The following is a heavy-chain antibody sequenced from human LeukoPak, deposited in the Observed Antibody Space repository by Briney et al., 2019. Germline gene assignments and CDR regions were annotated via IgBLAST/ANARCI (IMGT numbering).Heavy chain of an antibody. J-gene: IGHJ4*02. CDR1: GGSISSGTYC. V-gene: IGHV4-61*02. CDR3: ARGQGNYDILTGYYY. D-gene: IGHD3-9*01. Sequence: KPSQTLSLTCTVSGGSISSGTYCWSWIRQPAGKGLEWIGRIYTSGSTNYNPSLKSRVTISVDTSKNQFSLKLSSVTAADTAVYYCARGQGNYDILTGYYYWGQGTLVTVSS. CDR2: IYTSGST.